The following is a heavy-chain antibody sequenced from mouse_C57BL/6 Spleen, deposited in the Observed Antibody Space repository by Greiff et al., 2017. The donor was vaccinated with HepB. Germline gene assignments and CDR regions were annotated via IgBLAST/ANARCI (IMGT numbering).Heavy chain of an antibody. CDR2: IWRGGST. Sequence: QVQLKESGPGLVQPSQSLSITCTVSGFSLTSYGVHWVRQSPGKGLEWLGVIWRGGSTDYNAAFMSRLSITKDNSKSQVFFKMNSLQADDTAIYYCAKSSSLGTVVATGAMDYWGQGTSVTVSS. V-gene: IGHV2-5*01. CDR3: AKSSSLGTVVATGAMDY. CDR1: GFSLTSYG. D-gene: IGHD1-1*01. J-gene: IGHJ4*01.